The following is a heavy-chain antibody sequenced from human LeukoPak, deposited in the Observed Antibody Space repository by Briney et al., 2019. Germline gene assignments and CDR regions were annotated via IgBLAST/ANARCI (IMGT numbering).Heavy chain of an antibody. Sequence: GGSLRLSCAASGFTFSSYAMSWVRQAPGKGLEWVSAISGSGGSTYYADSVKGRFTISRDNSKNTLCLQMNSLRAEDTAVYYCAKSPYDFWSGYYLNWFDPWGQGTLVTVSS. D-gene: IGHD3-3*01. V-gene: IGHV3-23*01. CDR3: AKSPYDFWSGYYLNWFDP. CDR1: GFTFSSYA. CDR2: ISGSGGST. J-gene: IGHJ5*02.